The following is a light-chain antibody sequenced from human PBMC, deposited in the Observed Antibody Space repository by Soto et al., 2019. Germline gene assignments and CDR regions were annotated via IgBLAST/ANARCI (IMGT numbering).Light chain of an antibody. Sequence: QSVLTQPPSVSGAPGQKVTISCTRSSSNIGAAYDVHWYQHLPGTAHNLLIYGNNNRTSGVPDRFSGSKSGTSASLAITVLQAEDEADYYCQSYDSSLSGWVFGGGTKLTVL. CDR2: GNN. V-gene: IGLV1-40*01. J-gene: IGLJ3*02. CDR3: QSYDSSLSGWV. CDR1: SSNIGAAYD.